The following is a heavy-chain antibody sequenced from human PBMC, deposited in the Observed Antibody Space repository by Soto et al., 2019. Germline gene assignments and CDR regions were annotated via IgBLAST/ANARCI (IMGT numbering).Heavy chain of an antibody. D-gene: IGHD3-9*01. CDR1: GFPFSSYW. CDR3: AREYYGLLTGYYTDY. V-gene: IGHV3-74*01. J-gene: IGHJ4*02. CDR2: MSGDGVTT. Sequence: EVQLVESGGDLVQRGGSLRLSCAASGFPFSSYWMHWVRHTPGKGLDWVARMSGDGVTTYYADSVTGRFTVSRDNAKNTQSMQISCLRAEDKAVYYCAREYYGLLTGYYTDYWGQVTLGSVSS.